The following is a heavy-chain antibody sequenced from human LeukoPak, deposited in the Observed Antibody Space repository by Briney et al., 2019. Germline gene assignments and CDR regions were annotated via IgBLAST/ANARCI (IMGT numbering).Heavy chain of an antibody. CDR3: ASLSGSRGSAFDV. CDR2: IYTDGRTT. J-gene: IGHJ3*01. D-gene: IGHD1-26*01. CDR1: GLTFSNYW. V-gene: IGHV3-74*01. Sequence: AGSLRLSCAASGLTFSNYWMHWVRQAPGKGLEWVSLIYTDGRTTFYADSVQRRFTISRNNARNTLYLQMNSLRAGDTAVYYCASLSGSRGSAFDVWGQGTMVTVSS.